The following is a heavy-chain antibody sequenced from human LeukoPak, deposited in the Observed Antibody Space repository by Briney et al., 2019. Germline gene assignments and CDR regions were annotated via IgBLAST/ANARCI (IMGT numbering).Heavy chain of an antibody. Sequence: GGSLRLSCATSGFTFSSYGMHWVRQVPGKGLEWVAVISKDAKSNYHVDSVKGRFTISRDNAKNSLYLQMNSLRAEDTAVYYCARGSGGYDSYGFFLGKYWGQGTLVTVSS. CDR2: ISKDAKSN. J-gene: IGHJ4*02. V-gene: IGHV3-30*03. CDR1: GFTFSSYG. D-gene: IGHD5-18*01. CDR3: ARGSGGYDSYGFFLGKY.